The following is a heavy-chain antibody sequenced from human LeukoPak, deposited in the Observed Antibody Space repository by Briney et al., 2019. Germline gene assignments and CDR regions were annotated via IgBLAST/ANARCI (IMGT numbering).Heavy chain of an antibody. Sequence: SETLSLTCTVSGGSISSYYWSWIRQPPGKGLEWIGYIYYSGSTNYNPSLKSRVTISVDTSKNQFSLKLSSVTAADTAVYYCARADYHDAFDIWGQGTMVTVSS. J-gene: IGHJ3*02. CDR2: IYYSGST. CDR3: ARADYHDAFDI. V-gene: IGHV4-59*01. D-gene: IGHD4/OR15-4a*01. CDR1: GGSISSYY.